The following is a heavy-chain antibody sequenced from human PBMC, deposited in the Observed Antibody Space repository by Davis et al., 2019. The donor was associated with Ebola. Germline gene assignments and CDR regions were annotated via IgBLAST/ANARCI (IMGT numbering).Heavy chain of an antibody. CDR3: ARVGVPADGAVGI. Sequence: SLKISCAASGFTFDDYAMHWVRQAPGKGLEWVSGISWNSGSIGYADSVKGRFTISRDNAKNSLYLQMNSLRAEDTAVYYCARVGVPADGAVGIWGQGTMVTVSS. CDR2: ISWNSGSI. J-gene: IGHJ3*02. D-gene: IGHD2-2*01. CDR1: GFTFDDYA. V-gene: IGHV3-9*01.